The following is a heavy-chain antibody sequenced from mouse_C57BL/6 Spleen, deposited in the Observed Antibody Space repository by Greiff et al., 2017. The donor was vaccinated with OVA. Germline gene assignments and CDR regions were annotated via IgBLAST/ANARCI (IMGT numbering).Heavy chain of an antibody. V-gene: IGHV1-59*01. Sequence: VQLQQPGAELVRPGTSVKLSCKASGYTFTSYWMHWVKQRPGQGLEWIGVIDPSDSYTNYNQKFKGKATLTVDTSSSTAYMQLSSLTSEDSAVYYCARNWDRYAMDYWGQGTSVTVSS. D-gene: IGHD4-1*01. CDR3: ARNWDRYAMDY. CDR1: GYTFTSYW. J-gene: IGHJ4*01. CDR2: IDPSDSYT.